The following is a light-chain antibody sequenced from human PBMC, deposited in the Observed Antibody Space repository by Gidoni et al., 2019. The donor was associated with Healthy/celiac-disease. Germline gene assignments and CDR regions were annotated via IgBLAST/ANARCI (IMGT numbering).Light chain of an antibody. J-gene: IGLJ1*01. Sequence: QSVLTQPPSVSGDPGQRVTISCTWSSSNIGAGYDVHWYQQLPGPAPKLLIYGNSNRPSGVPDRFSGSKSGTSASLAITGLQAEDEADYYCQSYDSSLSGYVFGTGTKVTVL. V-gene: IGLV1-40*01. CDR1: SSNIGAGYD. CDR2: GNS. CDR3: QSYDSSLSGYV.